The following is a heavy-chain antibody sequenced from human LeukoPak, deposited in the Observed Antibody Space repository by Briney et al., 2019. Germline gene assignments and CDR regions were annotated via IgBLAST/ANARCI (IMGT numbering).Heavy chain of an antibody. CDR2: VNLQGGT. CDR3: ARLIYCGGGSCYLKNWFDP. V-gene: IGHV4-4*02. Sequence: SETLSLTCDVSGGSITQTNYWTWVRQPPGKGLEWIGEVNLQGGTNYNPSLLRRVAISVDTSANHVSLQMTSVTAADTAVYYCARLIYCGGGSCYLKNWFDPWGQGALVTVSS. CDR1: GGSITQTNY. J-gene: IGHJ5*02. D-gene: IGHD2-15*01.